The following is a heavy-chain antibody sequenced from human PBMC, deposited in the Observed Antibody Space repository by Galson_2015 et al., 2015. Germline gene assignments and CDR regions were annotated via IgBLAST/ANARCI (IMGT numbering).Heavy chain of an antibody. V-gene: IGHV3-30*04. CDR2: ISYDGSNK. J-gene: IGHJ5*02. D-gene: IGHD6-13*01. CDR1: GFTFSSYA. Sequence: SLRLSYAASGFTFSSYAMHWVRQAPGKGLEWVAVISYDGSNKYYADSVKGRFTISRDNSKNTLYLQMNSLRAEDTAVYYCAKAPIAAAANWFDPWGQGTLVTVSS. CDR3: AKAPIAAAANWFDP.